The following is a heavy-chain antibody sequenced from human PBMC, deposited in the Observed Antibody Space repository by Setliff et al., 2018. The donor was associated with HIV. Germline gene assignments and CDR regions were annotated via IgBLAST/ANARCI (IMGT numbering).Heavy chain of an antibody. J-gene: IGHJ6*02. CDR2: IIPIFNTA. CDR1: GYTFISYY. D-gene: IGHD2-15*01. Sequence: SVKVSCKASGYTFISYYMHWVRQAPGQGLEWMGGIIPIFNTANYAQKFQGRVTITADESTSTAYMELSSLGSEDTDVYYCARGSGGYCSGGSCYFGFGLALWGQGTTVTVSS. CDR3: ARGSGGYCSGGSCYFGFGLAL. V-gene: IGHV1-69*13.